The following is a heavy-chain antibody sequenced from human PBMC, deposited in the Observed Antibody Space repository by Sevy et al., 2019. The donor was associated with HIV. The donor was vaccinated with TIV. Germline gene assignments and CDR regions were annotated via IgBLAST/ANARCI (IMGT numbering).Heavy chain of an antibody. CDR2: ISTHNGDT. CDR1: GYTFTNYG. CDR3: ARRIYYDSSAYYWWFDP. V-gene: IGHV1-18*01. Sequence: ASVKVSCKASGYTFTNYGISWVRQAPGQGLEWMGWISTHNGDTNYAQKLQGRVTMTTDTSTSTAYMELRSLRSDDTAVYYCARRIYYDSSAYYWWFDPWGHGTLVTVSS. J-gene: IGHJ5*02. D-gene: IGHD3-22*01.